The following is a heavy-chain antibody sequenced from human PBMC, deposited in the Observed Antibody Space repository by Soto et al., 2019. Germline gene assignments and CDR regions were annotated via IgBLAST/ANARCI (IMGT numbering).Heavy chain of an antibody. Sequence: QMQLVQSGPEVKKPGTSVKVSCKASGFTFPRSALQWVRQARGQRLEWIGWIVVGSGDTNYAQRFQERVTITRDMSTSTAYMELSSLRSEDTAVYYCAADRKYSSGWGYDGFAIWGQGTIVSVSS. V-gene: IGHV1-58*01. CDR1: GFTFPRSA. J-gene: IGHJ3*02. D-gene: IGHD6-19*01. CDR3: AADRKYSSGWGYDGFAI. CDR2: IVVGSGDT.